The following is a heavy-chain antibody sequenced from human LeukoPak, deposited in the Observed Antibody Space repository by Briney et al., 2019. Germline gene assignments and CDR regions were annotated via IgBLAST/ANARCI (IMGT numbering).Heavy chain of an antibody. D-gene: IGHD5-18*01. V-gene: IGHV3-23*01. Sequence: PGGSLRLSCAASGFTFSSYAMSWVRQAPGKGLEWVSAISGSGGSTYYADSVKGRFTISRDNSKNKLYLQMNSLRAEDTAVYYCAKDPSFIQLWLDYWGQGTLVTVSS. CDR1: GFTFSSYA. J-gene: IGHJ4*02. CDR3: AKDPSFIQLWLDY. CDR2: ISGSGGST.